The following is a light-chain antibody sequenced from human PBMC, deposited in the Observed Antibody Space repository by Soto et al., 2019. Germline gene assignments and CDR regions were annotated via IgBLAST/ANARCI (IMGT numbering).Light chain of an antibody. CDR1: QSVSSNY. CDR3: QQYGRSPIFT. J-gene: IGKJ3*01. CDR2: GAT. V-gene: IGKV3-20*01. Sequence: EIVLTQSPGTLSLSPGERDTLSCRASQSVSSNYLAWYQQKPGQAPRLLIYGATNRATGIPDRFSGSVSGADFTLTISRLEPEDFAVYYYQQYGRSPIFTFGPGTKVDI.